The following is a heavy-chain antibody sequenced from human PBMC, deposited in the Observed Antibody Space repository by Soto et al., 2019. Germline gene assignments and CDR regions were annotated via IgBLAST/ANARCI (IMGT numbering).Heavy chain of an antibody. CDR3: AYSPQVTVTTYYFDS. D-gene: IGHD4-17*01. V-gene: IGHV2-5*02. CDR2: LFCGDDK. Sequence: QITLKESGPTLVKPSQTLTLTCSFSGFSLTTSGVGVGWFRQPPGEALGRLLLLFCGDDKRDRPTLKSRLTFTTDTSKNQLILTMTNMDPADAGTYYCAYSPQVTVTTYYFDSWGHGTLVTVSS. J-gene: IGHJ4*01. CDR1: GFSLTTSGVG.